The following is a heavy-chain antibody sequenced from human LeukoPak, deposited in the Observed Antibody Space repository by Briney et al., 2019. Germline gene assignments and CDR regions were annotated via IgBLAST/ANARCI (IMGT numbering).Heavy chain of an antibody. J-gene: IGHJ4*02. Sequence: SDTLSLTCTVSGGSISSSSYYWGWIRQPPGKGLEWIGSFYYSGSTYYNPSLKSRVTISVDTSKNQFSLKLSSVTAADTAVYYCARLVYSYGGKYYFDYWGQGTLVTVSS. CDR2: FYYSGST. CDR3: ARLVYSYGGKYYFDY. CDR1: GGSISSSSYY. D-gene: IGHD5-18*01. V-gene: IGHV4-39*01.